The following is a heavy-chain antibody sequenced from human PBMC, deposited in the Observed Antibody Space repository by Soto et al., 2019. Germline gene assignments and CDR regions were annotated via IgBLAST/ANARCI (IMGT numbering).Heavy chain of an antibody. CDR2: IKSKSDGGAT. J-gene: IGHJ6*02. D-gene: IGHD3-10*01. V-gene: IGHV3-15*07. CDR3: TTVDSGSYYGRGYYYYYGIDV. Sequence: PGGSLRLPWAASGFTFSNPWMNLVRQAPWKGLEWVGRIKSKSDGGATDYAGPVKGRFTSSRDDSKNTLYLQMISLKTEDTAVYYCTTVDSGSYYGRGYYYYYGIDVWGQGTTVTVS. CDR1: GFTFSNPW.